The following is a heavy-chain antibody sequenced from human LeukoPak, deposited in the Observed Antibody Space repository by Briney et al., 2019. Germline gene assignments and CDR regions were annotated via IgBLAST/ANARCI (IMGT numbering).Heavy chain of an antibody. CDR2: IYYSGST. Sequence: PSETLSLTCTVSGGSISSGDYYWSWIRQPPGKGLEWIGHIYYSGSTYYNPSLKSRVTISVDTSKNQFSLKLSSVTAADTAVYYCARGGYSYGLGFDYWGQGTLVTVSS. CDR1: GGSISSGDYY. D-gene: IGHD5-18*01. CDR3: ARGGYSYGLGFDY. J-gene: IGHJ4*02. V-gene: IGHV4-30-4*01.